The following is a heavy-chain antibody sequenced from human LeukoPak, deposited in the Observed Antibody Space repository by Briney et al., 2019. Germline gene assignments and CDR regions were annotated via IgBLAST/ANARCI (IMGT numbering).Heavy chain of an antibody. Sequence: GGSLRLSCAASGLTFSGYWMNWVRQAPGKGLEWVANIKPDGSEKYYVDSVKGRFTISRDNAKNSLYLQMTSLRAEDTAVYYCARGSGDYSGQGTLVTVSS. V-gene: IGHV3-7*04. CDR2: IKPDGSEK. J-gene: IGHJ4*02. CDR1: GLTFSGYW. CDR3: ARGSGDY.